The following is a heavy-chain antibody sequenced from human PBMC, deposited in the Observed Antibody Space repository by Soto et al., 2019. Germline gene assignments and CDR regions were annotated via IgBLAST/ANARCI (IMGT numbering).Heavy chain of an antibody. J-gene: IGHJ4*02. CDR1: GFTFSDYY. CDR3: ASDPYYYASDY. Sequence: PVGSLRLSCAASGFTFSDYYMTWVRQAPGKGLEWVSYISGGGDAIHYSDSVKGRFTVSRDNAKNLLYLQMNSLRAEDTAVYYCASDPYYYASDYWGRGTLVTVSS. D-gene: IGHD3-10*01. V-gene: IGHV3-11*01. CDR2: ISGGGDAI.